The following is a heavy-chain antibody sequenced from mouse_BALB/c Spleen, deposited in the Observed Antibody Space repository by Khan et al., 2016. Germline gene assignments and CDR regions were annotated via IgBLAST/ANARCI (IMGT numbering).Heavy chain of an antibody. D-gene: IGHD2-1*01. Sequence: LQQSGPELVKPGASVKVSCRASGYAFTSYTMYWVKQSHGKSLEWIGYIDPYNGGXSYNQKFKGKATLTVDKSSSTAYMHLNSLTSEDSAVYYCASDLLWYAMDYWGQGTSVTVSS. CDR1: GYAFTSYT. V-gene: IGHV1S135*01. J-gene: IGHJ4*01. CDR3: ASDLLWYAMDY. CDR2: IDPYNGGX.